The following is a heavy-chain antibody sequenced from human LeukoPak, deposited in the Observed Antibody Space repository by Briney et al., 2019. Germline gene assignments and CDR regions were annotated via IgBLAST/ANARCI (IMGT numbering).Heavy chain of an antibody. J-gene: IGHJ4*02. D-gene: IGHD5-18*01. Sequence: GGSLRLSCAASGFAFSSYGMSWVRQAPGKGLEWVSAISGSGGSTYYADSVKGRFTISRDNSKNTLYLQMNSLRAEDTAVHYCAKDPEVDTFDYWGQGTLVTVSS. CDR2: ISGSGGST. V-gene: IGHV3-23*01. CDR3: AKDPEVDTFDY. CDR1: GFAFSSYG.